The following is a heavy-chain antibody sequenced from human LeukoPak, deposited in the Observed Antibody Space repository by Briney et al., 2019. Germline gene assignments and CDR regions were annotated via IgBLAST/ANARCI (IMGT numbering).Heavy chain of an antibody. D-gene: IGHD6-19*01. V-gene: IGHV3-23*01. CDR1: GFTFSSYA. J-gene: IGHJ3*02. CDR3: ARDSSAPLNDAFDI. Sequence: GGSLRLSCAASGFTFSSYAMNWVRQAPGKGLEWVSTISDRSDKTYYADSVRGRFTISRDNSKNTLYLQMNSLRAEDTAVYYCARDSSAPLNDAFDIWGQGTMVTVSS. CDR2: ISDRSDKT.